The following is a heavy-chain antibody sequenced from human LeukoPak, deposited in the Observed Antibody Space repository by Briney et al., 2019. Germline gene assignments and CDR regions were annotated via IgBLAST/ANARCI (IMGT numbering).Heavy chain of an antibody. J-gene: IGHJ6*03. Sequence: GASVKVSCKASGYTFTSYGISWVRQAPGQGLEWMGWISAYNGNTNYAQKLQGRVTMTTDTSTSTAYMELRSLRSDDTAVYYCARDLRSGSYLYYYYMDVWGKGTTVTISS. CDR1: GYTFTSYG. V-gene: IGHV1-18*01. CDR2: ISAYNGNT. CDR3: ARDLRSGSYLYYYYMDV. D-gene: IGHD1-26*01.